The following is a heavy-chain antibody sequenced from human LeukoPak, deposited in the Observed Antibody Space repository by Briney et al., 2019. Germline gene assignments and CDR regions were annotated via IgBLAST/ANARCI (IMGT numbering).Heavy chain of an antibody. V-gene: IGHV4-4*07. D-gene: IGHD5-12*01. J-gene: IGHJ5*02. CDR1: GGSTSSYY. CDR2: IYTSGST. Sequence: PSETLSLTCTVSGGSTSSYYWSWIRQPAGKGLEWIGRIYTSGSTNYNPSLKSRVAMSVDTSKNQFSLKLSSVTAADTAVYYCARESGWLRWSWFDPWGQGTLVTVSS. CDR3: ARESGWLRWSWFDP.